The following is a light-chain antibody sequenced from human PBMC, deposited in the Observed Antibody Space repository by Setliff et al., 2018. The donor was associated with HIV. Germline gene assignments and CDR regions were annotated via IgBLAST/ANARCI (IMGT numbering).Light chain of an antibody. CDR2: GVN. CDR1: SSDVGGYNS. CDR3: TSYTRDNTITRV. V-gene: IGLV2-14*01. Sequence: QSVLTQPDSVSGSPGQSITISCTGTSSDVGGYNSVSWYQHYPGKAPKVMIYGVNNRPSGVSNRFSGSKSGSTASLTISGLQAEDEADYFCTSYTRDNTITRVFGTGTKV. J-gene: IGLJ1*01.